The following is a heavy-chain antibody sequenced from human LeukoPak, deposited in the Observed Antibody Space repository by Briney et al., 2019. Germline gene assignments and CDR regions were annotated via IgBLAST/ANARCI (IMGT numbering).Heavy chain of an antibody. Sequence: PGGSLRLSCAASGFTFSSYAMSWVRQAPGKGLEWVSAISGSGGSTYYADSVKGRFTISRDNSKNTLYLQMNSLRAEDTAVYYCAKDYGSGSYSYYYYYMDVWGKGTTVTVSS. CDR2: ISGSGGST. D-gene: IGHD3-10*01. J-gene: IGHJ6*03. V-gene: IGHV3-23*01. CDR1: GFTFSSYA. CDR3: AKDYGSGSYSYYYYYMDV.